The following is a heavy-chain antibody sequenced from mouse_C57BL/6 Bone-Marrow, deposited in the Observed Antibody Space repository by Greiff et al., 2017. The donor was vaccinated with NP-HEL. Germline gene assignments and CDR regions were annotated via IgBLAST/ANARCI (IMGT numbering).Heavy chain of an antibody. J-gene: IGHJ1*03. CDR1: GYTFTSYW. CDR2: IDPSDSYT. D-gene: IGHD1-1*01. V-gene: IGHV1-69*01. CDR3: ARRDYYYGSSFCV. Sequence: QVQLQQPGAELVIPGASVKLSCKASGYTFTSYWMHWVKQRPGQGLEWIGEIDPSDSYTNYNQKFKGKSTLTVDKSSSTAYMQLSSLTSEDSAVYYCARRDYYYGSSFCVWGTGTTVTVSS.